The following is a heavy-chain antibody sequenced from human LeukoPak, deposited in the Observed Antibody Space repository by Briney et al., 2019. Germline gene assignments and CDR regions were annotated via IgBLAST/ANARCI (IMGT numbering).Heavy chain of an antibody. CDR1: GYTFTGYY. V-gene: IGHV1-2*06. CDR2: INPNSGGT. D-gene: IGHD1-14*01. CDR3: ARENRRGNWFDP. J-gene: IGHJ5*02. Sequence: ASVNVSCKASGYTFTGYYVHWVRQAPGQGLEWMGRINPNSGGTNYAQKFQGRVTMTRDTSISTAYMELSRLRSDDTAVYYCARENRRGNWFDPWGQGTLVTVSS.